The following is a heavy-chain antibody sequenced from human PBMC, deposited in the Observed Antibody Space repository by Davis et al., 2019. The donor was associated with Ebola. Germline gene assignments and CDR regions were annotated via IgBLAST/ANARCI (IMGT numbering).Heavy chain of an antibody. V-gene: IGHV1-3*01. CDR2: INAGNGNT. CDR1: GYTFTSYA. Sequence: SVKVSCKASGYTFTSYAMHWVRQAPGQRLEWMGWINAGNGNTKYSQKFQGRVTITRDTSASTAYMELSSLRSEDTAVYYCARAYDFWSGYARFDPWGQGTLVTVSS. J-gene: IGHJ5*02. D-gene: IGHD3-3*01. CDR3: ARAYDFWSGYARFDP.